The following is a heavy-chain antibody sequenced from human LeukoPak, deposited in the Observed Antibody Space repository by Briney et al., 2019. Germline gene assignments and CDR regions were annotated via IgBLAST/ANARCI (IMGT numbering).Heavy chain of an antibody. D-gene: IGHD3-22*01. Sequence: GASVKVSCKASGGTFSSYAISWVRQAPGQGLEWMGGIIPIFGTANYAQKFQGRVTITTDESTSTAYMELSSLRSEDTAVYYCARSKGPYYYGSRYYFDYWGQGTLVTVSS. CDR2: IIPIFGTA. CDR1: GGTFSSYA. CDR3: ARSKGPYYYGSRYYFDY. J-gene: IGHJ4*02. V-gene: IGHV1-69*05.